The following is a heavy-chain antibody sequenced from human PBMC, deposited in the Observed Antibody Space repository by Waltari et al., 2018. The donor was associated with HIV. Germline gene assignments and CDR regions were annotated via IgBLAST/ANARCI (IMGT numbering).Heavy chain of an antibody. Sequence: QVQLVQSGSELRKPGASVKVSCKASGYIFTDYTISWIRQTPGQGFEWMGWINTNTGKPTYARDFTGRFVFSLDTSVSTAFLQISSLKGDDTAFYCARLRDGYDFFDHWGQGSLVSVSS. CDR1: GYIFTDYT. D-gene: IGHD5-12*01. CDR2: INTNTGKP. V-gene: IGHV7-4-1*02. CDR3: ARLRDGYDFFDH. J-gene: IGHJ4*02.